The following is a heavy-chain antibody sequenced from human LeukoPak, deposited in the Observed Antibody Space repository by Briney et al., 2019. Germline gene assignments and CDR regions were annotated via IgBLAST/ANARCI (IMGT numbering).Heavy chain of an antibody. D-gene: IGHD3-22*01. Sequence: GGSLRLSCAASGFTFSTYWMHWVRQAPGKGLMWVSRINSDGSSTNYADSVKGRFTISRDNAKNTLYLQMNSLRAEDTAVYYCVRDMGYYDKVWGQGTLVTVSS. V-gene: IGHV3-74*01. CDR3: VRDMGYYDKV. CDR1: GFTFSTYW. CDR2: INSDGSST. J-gene: IGHJ4*02.